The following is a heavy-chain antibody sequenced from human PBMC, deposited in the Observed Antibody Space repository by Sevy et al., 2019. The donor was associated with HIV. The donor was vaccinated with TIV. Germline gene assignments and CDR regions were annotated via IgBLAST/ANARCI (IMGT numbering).Heavy chain of an antibody. V-gene: IGHV3-30*18. D-gene: IGHD3-22*01. CDR2: ISYDGSNK. Sequence: GGYLRLSCAASGFTFSSYGMHWVRQAPGKGLEWVAVISYDGSNKYYADSVKGRFTISRDNSKNTLYLQMNSLRAEDTAVYYCAKGGYYYDSSGYSSWGQGTLVTVSS. CDR1: GFTFSSYG. CDR3: AKGGYYYDSSGYSS. J-gene: IGHJ5*02.